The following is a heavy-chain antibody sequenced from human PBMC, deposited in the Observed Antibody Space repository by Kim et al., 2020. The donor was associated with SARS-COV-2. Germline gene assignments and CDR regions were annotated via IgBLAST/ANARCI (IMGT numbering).Heavy chain of an antibody. Sequence: PSRESRVTVTVDTSKNQFSLKLSSVTAAERAVYYCARVIAAAAYYYHMDVWGKGTTVTVSS. CDR3: ARVIAAAAYYYHMDV. D-gene: IGHD6-13*01. V-gene: IGHV4-39*01. J-gene: IGHJ6*03.